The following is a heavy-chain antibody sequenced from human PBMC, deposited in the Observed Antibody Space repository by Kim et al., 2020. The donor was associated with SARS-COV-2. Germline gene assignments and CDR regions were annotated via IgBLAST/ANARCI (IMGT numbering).Heavy chain of an antibody. CDR3: AKEGEGIPKKYALDI. V-gene: IGHV3-23*01. D-gene: IGHD3-10*01. J-gene: IGHJ3*02. Sequence: ADSVRCRFTISRDNSKKTLNLQMTSLGAEDTAVYYCAKEGEGIPKKYALDIWGQGTVVTVSS.